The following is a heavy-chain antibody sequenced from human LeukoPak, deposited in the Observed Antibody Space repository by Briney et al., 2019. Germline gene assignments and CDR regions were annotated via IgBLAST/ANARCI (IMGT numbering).Heavy chain of an antibody. V-gene: IGHV1-8*01. CDR1: GYSFTNYD. J-gene: IGHJ5*02. CDR3: ATTLRNNPP. CDR2: MNPKTGDS. D-gene: IGHD5-12*01. Sequence: GASVKVSCKASGYSFTNYDINWVRQATGQGLAWIGYMNPKTGDSEAAQKFQGRVTLTRDTSISTAYMELSGLTSEDTALYYCATTLRNNPPWGQGTLTTVSS.